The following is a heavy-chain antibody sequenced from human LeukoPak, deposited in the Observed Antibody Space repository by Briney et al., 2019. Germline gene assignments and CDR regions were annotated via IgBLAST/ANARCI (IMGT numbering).Heavy chain of an antibody. CDR1: GFTFSSYA. V-gene: IGHV3-23*01. Sequence: PGGSLRLSCAASGFTFSSYAINWVRQAPGKGLEWVSVISGCGGTTYYADSVKGRFTISRDNSKNTLYLQMNSLRVEDTAVYYCAAKSCTGSKCYRPMDYWGQGILVTVSS. CDR3: AAKSCTGSKCYRPMDY. J-gene: IGHJ4*02. CDR2: ISGCGGTT. D-gene: IGHD2-8*02.